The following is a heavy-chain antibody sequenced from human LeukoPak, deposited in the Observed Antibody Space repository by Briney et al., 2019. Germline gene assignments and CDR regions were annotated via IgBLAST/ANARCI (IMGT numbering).Heavy chain of an antibody. CDR3: AREGYYYDSSGYYIS. D-gene: IGHD3-22*01. V-gene: IGHV1-69*13. J-gene: IGHJ4*02. CDR1: GGTFSSYA. CDR2: IIPIFGTA. Sequence: GASVKVSCKASGGTFSSYAISWVRQAPGQGLEWMGGIIPIFGTANYAQKFQGRVTITADESTSTAYMELSSLRSEDTAVYYCAREGYYYDSSGYYISWGQGTVVTVSS.